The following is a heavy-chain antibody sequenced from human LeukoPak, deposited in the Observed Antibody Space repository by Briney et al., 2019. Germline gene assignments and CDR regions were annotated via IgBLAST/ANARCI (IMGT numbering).Heavy chain of an antibody. CDR2: ISGSGGST. CDR1: GFTFSSYA. D-gene: IGHD4-17*01. CDR3: AKEGYYGDYWNGMFDY. J-gene: IGHJ4*02. Sequence: GGSLRLSCAASGFTFSSYAMSWVRQAPGKGLEWVSAISGSGGSTHYADSVKGRFSISRDNSKNTLYLQMNSLRAEDTAIYYCAKEGYYGDYWNGMFDYWGQGTLVTVSS. V-gene: IGHV3-23*01.